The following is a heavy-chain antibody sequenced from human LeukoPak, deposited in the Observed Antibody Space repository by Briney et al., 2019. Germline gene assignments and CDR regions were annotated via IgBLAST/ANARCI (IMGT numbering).Heavy chain of an antibody. CDR2: ISYDGSNK. J-gene: IGHJ4*02. V-gene: IGHV3-30*03. D-gene: IGHD5-18*01. CDR1: GFTFSTYG. Sequence: GRSLRLSCAASGFTFSTYGMHWVRQAPGKGLEWVAVISYDGSNKYYADSVKGRFTISRDNSKNTLYLQMSSLRSEDTAVYYCARTLKRDTVMAHFDYWGQGALVTVSS. CDR3: ARTLKRDTVMAHFDY.